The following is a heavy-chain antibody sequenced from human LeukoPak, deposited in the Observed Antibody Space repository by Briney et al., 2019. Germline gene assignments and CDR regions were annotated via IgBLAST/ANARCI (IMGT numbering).Heavy chain of an antibody. CDR1: GFTFISYS. J-gene: IGHJ5*02. CDR2: ISSSSSYI. Sequence: GGALRLSCVASGFTFISYSMDWVRPAPGRGLEWVSSISSSSSYIYYADSVKGRFTISRDNAKNSLYLQMNSLRAEDTAVYYCAMTPDSSGYFHWFDPWGQGTLVTVSS. V-gene: IGHV3-21*01. CDR3: AMTPDSSGYFHWFDP. D-gene: IGHD3-22*01.